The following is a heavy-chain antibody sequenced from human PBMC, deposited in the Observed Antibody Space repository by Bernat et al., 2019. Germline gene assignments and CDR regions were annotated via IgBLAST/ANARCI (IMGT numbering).Heavy chain of an antibody. CDR1: GFTVSSTY. V-gene: IGHV3-53*04. Sequence: EVQLVESGGGLVQPGGSLRLSCAASGFTVSSTYMSWVRQAPGRGLEWVSLIYSATDTYYAGSVKGRFTISRHNSKNTLYLQMNSLSAEDTAVYYCAGGPYVEMATIFDSWGQVTLFTVSS. CDR3: AGGPYVEMATIFDS. D-gene: IGHD3-16*01. CDR2: IYSATDT. J-gene: IGHJ5*01.